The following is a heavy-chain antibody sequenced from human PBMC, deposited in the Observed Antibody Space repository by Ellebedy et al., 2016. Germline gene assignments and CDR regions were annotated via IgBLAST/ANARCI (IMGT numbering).Heavy chain of an antibody. J-gene: IGHJ6*02. CDR2: INHSGGT. CDR1: GESFSGYY. V-gene: IGHV4-34*01. Sequence: SETLSLXXAVYGESFSGYYWSWIRQPPGKGLEWIGEINHSGGTNYNPSLKSRVTISVDTSKNQFSLKLSSVTAADTAVYYCARAWLIVVVPAASSVSGMDVWGQGTTVTVSS. CDR3: ARAWLIVVVPAASSVSGMDV. D-gene: IGHD2-2*01.